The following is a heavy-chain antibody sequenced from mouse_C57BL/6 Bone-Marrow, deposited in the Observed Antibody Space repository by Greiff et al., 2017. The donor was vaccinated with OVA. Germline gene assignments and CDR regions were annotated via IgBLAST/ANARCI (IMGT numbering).Heavy chain of an antibody. CDR2: ISYSGST. CDR1: GYSITSGYD. Sequence: EVQLKESGPGMVKPSQSLSLTCTVTGYSITSGYDWHWLRHFPGNKLECMGYISYSGSTNYNPSLKSRISITHDTSKNHFFLKLNSVTTEDTATYYCAREDYWYFDVWGTGTTVTVSS. CDR3: AREDYWYFDV. J-gene: IGHJ1*03. V-gene: IGHV3-1*01.